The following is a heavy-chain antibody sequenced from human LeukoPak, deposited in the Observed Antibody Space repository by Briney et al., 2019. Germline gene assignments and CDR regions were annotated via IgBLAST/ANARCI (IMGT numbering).Heavy chain of an antibody. CDR1: GGSINSYH. J-gene: IGHJ4*02. V-gene: IGHV4-59*08. Sequence: SETLSLTCTVSGGSINSYHWSWIRQPPGKGLEWIRYIYYSGSTSYNPSLKSRFTISVDTSKNQFSLKLSSVIAADPAVYYCARRQSSWYFDYWGQGTLVTVSS. CDR2: IYYSGST. CDR3: ARRQSSWYFDY. D-gene: IGHD6-13*01.